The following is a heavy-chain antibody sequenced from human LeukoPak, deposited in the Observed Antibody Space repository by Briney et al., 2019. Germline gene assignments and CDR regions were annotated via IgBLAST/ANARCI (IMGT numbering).Heavy chain of an antibody. V-gene: IGHV1-2*06. CDR1: GYTFTGYY. D-gene: IGHD1-26*01. J-gene: IGHJ4*02. Sequence: GASVKVSCKASGYTFTGYYMHWVRQAPGQGLEWMGRINPNSGGTNYAQKFQGRVTMTRDTSISTAYMELSRLRSDDTAVYYCARKPFGIVGAPMDYWGQGTLVTVSS. CDR3: ARKPFGIVGAPMDY. CDR2: INPNSGGT.